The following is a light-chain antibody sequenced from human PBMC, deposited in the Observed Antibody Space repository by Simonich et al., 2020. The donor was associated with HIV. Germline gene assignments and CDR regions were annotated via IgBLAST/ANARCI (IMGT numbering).Light chain of an antibody. V-gene: IGKV1-8*01. Sequence: AIRMTQSPSSLSASTGDRVTITCRASQGISSYLAWYQQKPGKAPNLLIYAASTLQSGVPSRFSGSGSGTDFTLTISCLQSEDFAVYYCHQYHNWPRTFGQGTKVEIK. CDR3: HQYHNWPRT. CDR1: QGISSY. J-gene: IGKJ1*01. CDR2: AAS.